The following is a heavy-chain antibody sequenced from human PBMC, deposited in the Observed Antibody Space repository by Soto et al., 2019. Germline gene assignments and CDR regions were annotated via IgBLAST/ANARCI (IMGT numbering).Heavy chain of an antibody. CDR1: EFTFSSFA. Sequence: QVQLVESGGGVVQPGRSLRLSCAASEFTFSSFAMHWVRQTPGKGLEWVTIISYDGSNKYYADSVKGRFTISRDNSKKTRYLQMNSLGTKDTAVYYCARDSCHTTRDSCKNYRRLFYGMDVWGQGNTVTVS. CDR2: ISYDGSNK. V-gene: IGHV3-30*04. J-gene: IGHJ6*02. D-gene: IGHD1-1*01. CDR3: ARDSCHTTRDSCKNYRRLFYGMDV.